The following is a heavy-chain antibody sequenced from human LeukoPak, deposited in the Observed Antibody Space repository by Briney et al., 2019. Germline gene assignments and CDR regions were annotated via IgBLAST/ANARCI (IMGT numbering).Heavy chain of an antibody. J-gene: IGHJ4*02. V-gene: IGHV3-7*05. Sequence: AGGSLRLSCAASGFTFSSYWMSWVRQAPGKGLEWVANINQHGTDKYYVDSVRGRFTISRDNVKNSLYLQMNSLRAEDTAVYYCAANGGPFDFWGQGTLVTVSS. CDR1: GFTFSSYW. CDR3: AANGGPFDF. CDR2: INQHGTDK. D-gene: IGHD4-23*01.